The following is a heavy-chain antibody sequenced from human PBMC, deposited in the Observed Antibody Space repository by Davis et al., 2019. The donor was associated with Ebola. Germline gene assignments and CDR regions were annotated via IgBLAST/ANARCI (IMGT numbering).Heavy chain of an antibody. D-gene: IGHD5-18*01. CDR1: GFIFSDAW. CDR2: IKGKIYRGAT. J-gene: IGHJ5*02. Sequence: GESLKISCAASGFIFSDAWMNWVRQAPEKGLEWVGRIKGKIYRGATDYAPPVKGRFIISRDDSISTLYLQMNSLKIEDTAVYYCTSGWDPSMPWGQGTLVTVSS. CDR3: TSGWDPSMP. V-gene: IGHV3-15*01.